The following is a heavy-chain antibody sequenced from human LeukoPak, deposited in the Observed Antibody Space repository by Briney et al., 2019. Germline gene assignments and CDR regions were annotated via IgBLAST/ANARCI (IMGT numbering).Heavy chain of an antibody. Sequence: GGSLRLSCAASGFSFSNYWMHWVRQAPGKGLVWVTRMNSDGSATYYADSVKGRFTISRDKAKNTLYLQMNSLRAEDTAVYYCARYDHCSSTSCYPRYYYYMDVWGKGTTVTVSS. CDR3: ARYDHCSSTSCYPRYYYYMDV. D-gene: IGHD2-2*01. V-gene: IGHV3-74*01. J-gene: IGHJ6*03. CDR2: MNSDGSAT. CDR1: GFSFSNYW.